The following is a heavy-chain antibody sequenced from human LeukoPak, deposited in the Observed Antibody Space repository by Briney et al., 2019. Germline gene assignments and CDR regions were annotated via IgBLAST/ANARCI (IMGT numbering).Heavy chain of an antibody. D-gene: IGHD2-2*01. CDR1: GYSFSSYW. J-gene: IGHJ4*02. Sequence: VEYLKISCYGSGYSFSSYWIAWVRQMPGKGLEWMGVIYPRYSRTTYSPSFQDQVTISADKSISTAYLQWTSLKASDTAMYYCARHLSDITSSPNYWGPGTLVTVSS. CDR3: ARHLSDITSSPNY. V-gene: IGHV5-51*01. CDR2: IYPRYSRT.